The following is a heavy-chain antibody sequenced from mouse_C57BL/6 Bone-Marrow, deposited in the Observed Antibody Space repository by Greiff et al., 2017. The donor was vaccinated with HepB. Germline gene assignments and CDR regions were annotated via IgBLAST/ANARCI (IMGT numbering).Heavy chain of an antibody. J-gene: IGHJ3*01. CDR3: AREGFITTTGFAY. CDR1: GYALSSSW. V-gene: IGHV1-82*01. D-gene: IGHD1-1*01. CDR2: IYPGDGDT. Sequence: VQLQQSGPELVKPGASVKISCKASGYALSSSWMNWVKQRPGKGLEWIGRIYPGDGDTNYNGKFKGKATLTADKSSSTAYMQLSSLTSEDSAVYFCAREGFITTTGFAYWGQGTLVTVSA.